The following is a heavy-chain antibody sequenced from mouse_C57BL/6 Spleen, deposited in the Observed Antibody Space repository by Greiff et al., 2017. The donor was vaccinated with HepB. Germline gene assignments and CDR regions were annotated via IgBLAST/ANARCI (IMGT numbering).Heavy chain of an antibody. CDR3: ARAPRYHYYGSSYWYFDV. J-gene: IGHJ1*03. CDR1: GYTFTDHT. CDR2: IYHRDGST. D-gene: IGHD1-1*01. Sequence: VQLQQSDAELVKPGASVKISCKVSGYTFTDHTIHWMKQRPEQGLEWIGYIYHRDGSTKYNEKFKGKATLTADKSSSTAYMQLNSLTSEDSAVYFCARAPRYHYYGSSYWYFDVCGTGTTVTVSS. V-gene: IGHV1-78*01.